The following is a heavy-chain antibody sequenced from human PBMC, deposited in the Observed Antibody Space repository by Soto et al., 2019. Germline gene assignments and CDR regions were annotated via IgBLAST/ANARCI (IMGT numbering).Heavy chain of an antibody. D-gene: IGHD4-4*01. CDR1: GFTFSSYA. J-gene: IGHJ2*01. CDR2: ISYDGSNK. V-gene: IGHV3-30-3*01. Sequence: QVPLVESGGGVVQPGRSLRLSCAASGFTFSSYAMHWVRQAPGKGLEWVAVISYDGSNKYYAYSVKCRFTISRDNSKNTLSLQMNSLRAEDTAVYYCARPLWRNDYNWGYFDLWGRGTLVTVSS. CDR3: ARPLWRNDYNWGYFDL.